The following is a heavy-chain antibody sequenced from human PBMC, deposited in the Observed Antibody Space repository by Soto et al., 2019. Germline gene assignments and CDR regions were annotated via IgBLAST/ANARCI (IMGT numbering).Heavy chain of an antibody. CDR2: INAHSGGT. D-gene: IGHD6-6*01. CDR1: GYTFTGYY. Sequence: ASVKVSCKASGYTFTGYYIHWLRQAPGQGLEWMGWINAHSGGTEYAQKFQGRVTLTRDTSIATAYLTLTSLTSDDTALYYCAKDLTRQLAYWLDPWGQGTQVTVSS. CDR3: AKDLTRQLAYWLDP. J-gene: IGHJ5*02. V-gene: IGHV1-2*02.